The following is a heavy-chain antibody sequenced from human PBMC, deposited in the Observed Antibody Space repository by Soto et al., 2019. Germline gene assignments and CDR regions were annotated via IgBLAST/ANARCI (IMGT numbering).Heavy chain of an antibody. CDR3: ARGPPLRVTTGYYYGMDV. CDR2: TRNKANSYTT. V-gene: IGHV3-72*01. CDR1: GFTFSDHY. J-gene: IGHJ6*02. Sequence: EVQLVESGGGLVQPGGSLRLSCAASGFTFSDHYMDWVRQAPGKGLEWIGRTRNKANSYTTEYAASVKGRFTISRDDSKNSLYLQMNSLKTEDTAVYYCARGPPLRVTTGYYYGMDVWGQGTTVTVSS. D-gene: IGHD4-17*01.